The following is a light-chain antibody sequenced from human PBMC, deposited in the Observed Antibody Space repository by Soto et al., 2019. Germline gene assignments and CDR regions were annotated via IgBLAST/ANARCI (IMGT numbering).Light chain of an antibody. J-gene: IGLJ2*01. V-gene: IGLV6-57*04. CDR1: SGSIASNY. CDR2: EDN. Sequence: NFMLTQPHSVSESPGKTVTISCTRSSGSIASNYVQWYQQRPGSAPTTVIYEDNQRPSGVPDRFSGSIDSSSNSASLTISGLKTEDEADYYCQSYDSSNRVFGGGTKVTGL. CDR3: QSYDSSNRV.